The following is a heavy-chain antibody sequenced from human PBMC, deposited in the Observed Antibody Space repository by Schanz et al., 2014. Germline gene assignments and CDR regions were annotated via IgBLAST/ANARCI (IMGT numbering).Heavy chain of an antibody. CDR1: GFTFNSYA. J-gene: IGHJ6*02. Sequence: DVQLLESGGGLVQPGGSLRLSCAASGFTFNSYAMTWVRQAPGKGLEWVVSISHSGGSKYYADSVKGRFTISRDNSENTLYLQMNSLSADDTAVSYCAKGMGYCSGGTCYDYYYYGLDVWGQGTTVTVSS. CDR3: AKGMGYCSGGTCYDYYYYGLDV. CDR2: ISHSGGSK. V-gene: IGHV3-23*01. D-gene: IGHD2-15*01.